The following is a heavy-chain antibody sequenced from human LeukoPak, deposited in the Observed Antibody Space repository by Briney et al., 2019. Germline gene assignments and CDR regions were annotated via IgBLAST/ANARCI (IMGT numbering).Heavy chain of an antibody. V-gene: IGHV1-18*01. CDR2: ISAYNGNT. J-gene: IGHJ4*02. CDR1: GYTFTSYG. Sequence: GASVKVSCKASGYTFTSYGISWVRQAPGQGLEWMGWISAYNGNTNYAQKLQGRVTMTTDTSTSTAYMELRSPRSDDTAVYYCARESRRHYYDSSGYPDYWGQGTLVTVSS. CDR3: ARESRRHYYDSSGYPDY. D-gene: IGHD3-22*01.